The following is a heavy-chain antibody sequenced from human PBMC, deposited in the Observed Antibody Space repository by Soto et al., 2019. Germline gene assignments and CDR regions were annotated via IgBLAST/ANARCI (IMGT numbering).Heavy chain of an antibody. CDR3: SRSSYYYDSSGYFFSWFDP. V-gene: IGHV4-59*08. Sequence: SETLSLTCTISGDSIGTRYWSWIRQPPGKGLEWIGYIYYTGSTKYNPSLQSRVTMSVDTSKNQFSLRLSSVTAADTAVFFCSRSSYYYDSSGYFFSWFDPWGQGTLVTVSS. J-gene: IGHJ5*02. CDR2: IYYTGST. D-gene: IGHD3-22*01. CDR1: GDSIGTRY.